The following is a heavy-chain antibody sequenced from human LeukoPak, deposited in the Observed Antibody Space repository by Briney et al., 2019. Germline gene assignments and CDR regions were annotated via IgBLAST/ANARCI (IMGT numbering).Heavy chain of an antibody. V-gene: IGHV3-49*03. J-gene: IGHJ4*02. CDR2: IRSKAYGGTT. CDR1: GFTFGDYA. Sequence: QTGGSLRLSCTASGFTFGDYAMSWFRQAPGKGLEWVGFIRSKAYGGTTEYAASVKGRFTISRDDSKSIAYLQMNSLKTEDTAVYYCTRGKYSGRMGFDYWGQGTLVTVSS. CDR3: TRGKYSGRMGFDY. D-gene: IGHD1-26*01.